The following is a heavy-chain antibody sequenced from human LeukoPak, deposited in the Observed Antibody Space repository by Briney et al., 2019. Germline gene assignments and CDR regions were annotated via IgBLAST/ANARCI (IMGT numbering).Heavy chain of an antibody. D-gene: IGHD5-18*01. V-gene: IGHV3-48*03. CDR3: ASWAEYSDDY. J-gene: IGHJ4*02. Sequence: QPGGSLRLSCAASGFSFSTYEMNWVRQAPGKGLEWVSYISSCGRTIYYADSVKGRFTISRDNAKNSLYLQMNSLRAEDTAVYYCASWAEYSDDYWGQGTLVTVSS. CDR2: ISSCGRTI. CDR1: GFSFSTYE.